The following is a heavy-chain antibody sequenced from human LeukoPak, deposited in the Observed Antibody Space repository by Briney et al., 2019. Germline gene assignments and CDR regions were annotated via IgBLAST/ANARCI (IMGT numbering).Heavy chain of an antibody. CDR3: ARDAVWTGSYFDC. CDR1: GFTFSTYT. V-gene: IGHV3-21*01. Sequence: GGSLRLSCAASGFTFSTYTMNWVRQAPGKGLEWVSSISGSSRYIYYADSLKGRFTISRDNAKNSLSLQMNSLRAEDTAVHFCARDAVWTGSYFDCWGQGTLVTVSS. J-gene: IGHJ4*02. D-gene: IGHD3/OR15-3a*01. CDR2: ISGSSRYI.